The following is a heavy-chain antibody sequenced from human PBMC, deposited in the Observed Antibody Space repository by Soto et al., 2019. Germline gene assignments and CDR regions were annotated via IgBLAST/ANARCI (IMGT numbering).Heavy chain of an antibody. CDR1: GFTFSSYG. CDR2: IWYDGSNK. CDR3: VKDPTYCSGGSCYSWIWFDP. J-gene: IGHJ5*02. D-gene: IGHD2-15*01. V-gene: IGHV3-33*06. Sequence: PGGSLRLSCAASGFTFSSYGMHWVRQAPGKGLEWVAVIWYDGSNKYYADSVKGRFTISRDNSKNTLYLQMNSLRAEDTAVYYCVKDPTYCSGGSCYSWIWFDPWGQGTLVTVSS.